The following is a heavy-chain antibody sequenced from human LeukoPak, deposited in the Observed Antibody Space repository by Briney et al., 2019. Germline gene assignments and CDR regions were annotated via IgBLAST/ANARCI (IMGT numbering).Heavy chain of an antibody. CDR2: INPNTGGT. V-gene: IGHV1-2*02. J-gene: IGHJ4*02. D-gene: IGHD2-2*01. CDR3: ASLPNEDIVVVPAALSN. CDR1: RYPVTAYY. Sequence: ASVKASCKASRYPVTAYYMPWVRQAPGHRLEGMGWINPNTGGTDYAQNFQGRVTMTRDTSISTAYMELSRLRPDDTAVYYCASLPNEDIVVVPAALSNWGQGTLVTVSS.